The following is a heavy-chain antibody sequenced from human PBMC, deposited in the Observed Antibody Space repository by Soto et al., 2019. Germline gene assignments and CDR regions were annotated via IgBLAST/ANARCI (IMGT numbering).Heavy chain of an antibody. J-gene: IGHJ6*03. D-gene: IGHD2-2*01. CDR2: IIPILGIA. Sequence: GTSVKLSCEACGGRFRSYTISWVRQAPRQGLEWMGRIIPILGIANYAQKFQGRVTITADKSTSTAYMELRSLRSEDTAVYYCARGGSSSPNYYYYYYMDVWGKGTTVTVSS. CDR1: GGRFRSYT. V-gene: IGHV1-69*02. CDR3: ARGGSSSPNYYYYYYMDV.